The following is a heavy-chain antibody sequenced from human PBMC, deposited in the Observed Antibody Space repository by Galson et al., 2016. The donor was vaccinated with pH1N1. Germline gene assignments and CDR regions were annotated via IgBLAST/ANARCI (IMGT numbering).Heavy chain of an antibody. Sequence: QSGAEVKKPGESLKISCKASGYSFTTSWIGWVRQMPGKGLEWIGIIYPGDSDTRYSQSIPGQVTVSADKSITTASLQWRSLKASDTATYYCARQVDGDAAMVGEDAYDIWGQGTMVTVSS. CDR3: ARQVDGDAAMVGEDAYDI. V-gene: IGHV5-51*01. D-gene: IGHD5-18*01. CDR2: IYPGDSDT. CDR1: GYSFTTSW. J-gene: IGHJ3*02.